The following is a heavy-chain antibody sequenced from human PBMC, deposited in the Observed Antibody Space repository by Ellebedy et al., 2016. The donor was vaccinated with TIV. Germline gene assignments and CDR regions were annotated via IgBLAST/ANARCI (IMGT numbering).Heavy chain of an antibody. V-gene: IGHV3-48*04. D-gene: IGHD2-8*02. Sequence: GESLKISCAASGLTFSSYSMNWVRQAPGKGLEWISYISSLGTSVHYADSVKGRFTISRDNAKNSLFLQMNSLRAEDTATYYCAKIECTGPWSNCPMDVWGQGTTVTVSS. CDR3: AKIECTGPWSNCPMDV. CDR2: ISSLGTSV. J-gene: IGHJ6*02. CDR1: GLTFSSYS.